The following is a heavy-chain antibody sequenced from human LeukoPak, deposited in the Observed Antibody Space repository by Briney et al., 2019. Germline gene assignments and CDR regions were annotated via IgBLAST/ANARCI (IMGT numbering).Heavy chain of an antibody. Sequence: GASVKVSCKASGYTFTGYYMHWVRQAPGQGLEWMGWINPNSGGTNYAQKFQGRVTMTRDTSISTAYMELSRLRSDDTAVYYCARTKWELRIRCAFDIWGQGTMVTVSS. CDR2: INPNSGGT. D-gene: IGHD1-26*01. J-gene: IGHJ3*02. CDR3: ARTKWELRIRCAFDI. CDR1: GYTFTGYY. V-gene: IGHV1-2*02.